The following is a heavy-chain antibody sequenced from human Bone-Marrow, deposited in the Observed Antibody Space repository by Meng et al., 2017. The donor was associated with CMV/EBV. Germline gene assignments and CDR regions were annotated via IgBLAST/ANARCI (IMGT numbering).Heavy chain of an antibody. Sequence: SETLSLTCTVSGYSISSGYYWGWIRQPPGKGLEWIGSIYHSGSTNYNPSLKSRVTISVDTSKNQFSLKLSSVTAADTAVYYCASSWNYYFDYWGQGTLVTVSS. D-gene: IGHD1-7*01. CDR2: IYHSGST. CDR3: ASSWNYYFDY. V-gene: IGHV4-38-2*02. CDR1: GYSISSGYY. J-gene: IGHJ4*02.